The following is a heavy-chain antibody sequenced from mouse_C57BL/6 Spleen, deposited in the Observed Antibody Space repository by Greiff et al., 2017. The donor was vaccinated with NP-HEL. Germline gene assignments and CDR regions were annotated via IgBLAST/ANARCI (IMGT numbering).Heavy chain of an antibody. Sequence: EVHLVESGGDLVKPGGSLKLSCAASGFTFSSYGMSWVRQTPDKRLEWVATISSGGSYTYYPDSVKGRFTISRDNAKNTLYLQMSSLKSEDTAMYYCARHEGYDGYKSWGQGPLVTVSA. CDR1: GFTFSSYG. J-gene: IGHJ3*01. V-gene: IGHV5-6*01. CDR3: ARHEGYDGYKS. D-gene: IGHD2-3*01. CDR2: ISSGGSYT.